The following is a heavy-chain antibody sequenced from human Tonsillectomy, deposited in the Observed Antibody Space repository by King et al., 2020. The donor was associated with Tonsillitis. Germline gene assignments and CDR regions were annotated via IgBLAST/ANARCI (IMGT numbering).Heavy chain of an antibody. CDR1: GFTFSSYA. V-gene: IGHV3-30-3*01. Sequence: HVQLVESGGGVVQPGRSLRLSCAASGFTFSSYAMHWVRQAPGKGLEWVAVLSYDGSNKYYADSVKGRFTISRDNSKNTLYLQMNSLRAEDTAVYYCAREVYGWGQGTLVTVSS. CDR2: LSYDGSNK. D-gene: IGHD1-14*01. J-gene: IGHJ4*02. CDR3: AREVYG.